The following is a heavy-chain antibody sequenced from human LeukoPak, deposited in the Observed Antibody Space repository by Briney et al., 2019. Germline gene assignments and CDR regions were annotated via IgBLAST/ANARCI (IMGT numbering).Heavy chain of an antibody. CDR2: INQDGSEK. J-gene: IGHJ4*02. CDR1: GFTFSSYW. CDR3: VRGASLSLHY. V-gene: IGHV3-7*01. Sequence: GGSLRLSCAASGFTFSSYWMSWVRQAPGKGLEWVASINQDGSEKYYVDSVKGRFTISRDNAKKSLYLQMNSLRAEDTAVYYCVRGASLSLHYWGQGTPVTVSS. D-gene: IGHD2-2*01.